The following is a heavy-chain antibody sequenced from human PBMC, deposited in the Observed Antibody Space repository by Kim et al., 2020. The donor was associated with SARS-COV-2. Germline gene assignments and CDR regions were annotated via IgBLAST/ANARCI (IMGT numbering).Heavy chain of an antibody. J-gene: IGHJ3*02. Sequence: TSYADDVKVRFTISRDNSKTPLYLQMNSLRAEDTAVYYCAESWVVDAFDIWGQGTMVTVSS. CDR2: T. CDR3: AESWVVDAFDI. V-gene: IGHV3-23*01. D-gene: IGHD2-15*01.